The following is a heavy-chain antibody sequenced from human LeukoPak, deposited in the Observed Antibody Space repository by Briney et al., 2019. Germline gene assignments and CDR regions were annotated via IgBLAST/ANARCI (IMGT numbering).Heavy chain of an antibody. J-gene: IGHJ4*02. CDR2: ISWNSGSI. CDR1: GFTFDDYA. D-gene: IGHD5-12*01. Sequence: GGSLRLSCAASGFTFDDYAMHWVRQAPGKGLEWVSGISWNSGSIGYADSVKGRFTISRDNAKNSLYLQMNSLRAEDTALYYCAKVAGGHSGYDSAFDYWGQGTLVTVSS. V-gene: IGHV3-9*01. CDR3: AKVAGGHSGYDSAFDY.